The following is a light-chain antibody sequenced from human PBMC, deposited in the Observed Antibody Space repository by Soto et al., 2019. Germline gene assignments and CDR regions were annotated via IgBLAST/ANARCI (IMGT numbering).Light chain of an antibody. CDR2: EVR. V-gene: IGLV2-14*01. Sequence: QSVLTQPASVSGSPGQSITISCTGTSSDVGGYNYVSWYQQYPGKAPKVIIFEVRKRPSGVSNRFSGSKSGDTASLTISGLQAEDEADYYCSSYRSSTTFVFGTGTKLTVL. CDR1: SSDVGGYNY. CDR3: SSYRSSTTFV. J-gene: IGLJ1*01.